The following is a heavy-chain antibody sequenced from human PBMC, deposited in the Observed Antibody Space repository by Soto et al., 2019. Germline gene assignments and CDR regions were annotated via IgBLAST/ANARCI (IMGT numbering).Heavy chain of an antibody. V-gene: IGHV4-39*01. J-gene: IGHJ6*02. D-gene: IGHD3-10*01. Sequence: QLQLQESGPGLVKPSETLSLTCTVSGGSISSSSYYWGWIRQPPGKGLEWIGSIYYSGSTYYNPSLKSRVTISVDTSKNQFSLKLSSVTAADTAVYYCARYGSGILYYYGMDVWGQGTTVTVSS. CDR1: GGSISSSSYY. CDR3: ARYGSGILYYYGMDV. CDR2: IYYSGST.